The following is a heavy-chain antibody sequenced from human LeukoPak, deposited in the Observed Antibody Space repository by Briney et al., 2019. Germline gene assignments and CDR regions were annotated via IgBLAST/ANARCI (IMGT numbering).Heavy chain of an antibody. D-gene: IGHD6-19*01. V-gene: IGHV3-11*01. Sequence: GGSLRVSCATSGFTFSEYYMSWIRQAPGKGLEWVSDISSSGDIKSYADSVKGRFTISRDNGKQSLHLQMNSLRPEDTAVYYCAREKVADAFDYWGQGALVTVSS. J-gene: IGHJ4*02. CDR3: AREKVADAFDY. CDR2: ISSSGDIK. CDR1: GFTFSEYY.